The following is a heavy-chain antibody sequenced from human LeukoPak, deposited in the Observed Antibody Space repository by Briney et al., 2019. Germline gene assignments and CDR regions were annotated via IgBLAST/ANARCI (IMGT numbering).Heavy chain of an antibody. CDR2: IYTSGST. J-gene: IGHJ4*02. CDR3: ARRRATVTTSYFDY. Sequence: SETLSLTCTVSGGSISSYYWSWIRQPAGKGLEWIGRIYTSGSTNYNPSLKSRVTMSVDTSKNQFSLKLSSVTAADTAVYYCARRRATVTTSYFDYWGQGTLVTVSS. D-gene: IGHD4-17*01. V-gene: IGHV4-4*07. CDR1: GGSISSYY.